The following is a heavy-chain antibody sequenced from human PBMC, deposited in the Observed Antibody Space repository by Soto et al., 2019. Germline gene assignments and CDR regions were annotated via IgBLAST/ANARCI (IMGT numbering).Heavy chain of an antibody. CDR3: ARDPEGWYDIWDFDY. CDR2: ISGSGGST. V-gene: IGHV3-23*01. Sequence: GGSLGLSCAASGFSFSSYAMRWVRQAPGKGLEWVSAISGSGGSTYYADSVKGRFTISRDNSKNTLYLQMNSLRAEDTAVYDYARDPEGWYDIWDFDYWGQGTLVTVSS. D-gene: IGHD6-19*01. CDR1: GFSFSSYA. J-gene: IGHJ4*02.